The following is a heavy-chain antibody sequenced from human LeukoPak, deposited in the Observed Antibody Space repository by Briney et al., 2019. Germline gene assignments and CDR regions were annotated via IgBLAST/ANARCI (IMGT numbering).Heavy chain of an antibody. Sequence: PSETLSLTCTVSGVSISSYYWSWIRQPPGKGLEWIGYIYYSGSTNYNPSLKSRVTISVDTSKNQFSLKLSSVTAADTAVYYCARRRITMVRGVISYAFDIWGQGTMVTVSS. CDR2: IYYSGST. V-gene: IGHV4-59*01. CDR1: GVSISSYY. J-gene: IGHJ3*02. D-gene: IGHD3-10*01. CDR3: ARRRITMVRGVISYAFDI.